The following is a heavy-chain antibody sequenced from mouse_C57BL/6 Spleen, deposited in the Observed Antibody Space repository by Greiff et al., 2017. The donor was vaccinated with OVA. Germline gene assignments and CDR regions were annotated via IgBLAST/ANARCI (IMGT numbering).Heavy chain of an antibody. Sequence: DVQLQESGPELVKPGASVKMSCKASGYTFTDYNMHWVKQSHGKSLEWIGYINPNNGGTSYNQKFKGKATLTVNKSSSTAYMELRSLTSEDSAVYYCARAPSITTVVATDGYFDVWGTGTTVTVSS. J-gene: IGHJ1*03. CDR3: ARAPSITTVVATDGYFDV. CDR2: INPNNGGT. V-gene: IGHV1-22*01. D-gene: IGHD1-1*01. CDR1: GYTFTDYN.